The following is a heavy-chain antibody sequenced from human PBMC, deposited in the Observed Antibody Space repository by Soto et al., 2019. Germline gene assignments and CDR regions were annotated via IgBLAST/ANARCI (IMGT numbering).Heavy chain of an antibody. CDR1: GGSFSGYY. V-gene: IGHV4-34*01. CDR2: INHSGST. J-gene: IGHJ4*02. CDR3: ARGMRWDWNDGAWGLVFDY. D-gene: IGHD1-1*01. Sequence: QVQLQQWGAGLLKPSETLSLTCAVYGGSFSGYYWSWIRQPPGMGLEWIGEINHSGSTNYNPSLRRGVAISVDTSKNQYSLKLSSVTAADTAVYYCARGMRWDWNDGAWGLVFDYGGEGTLVTVSS.